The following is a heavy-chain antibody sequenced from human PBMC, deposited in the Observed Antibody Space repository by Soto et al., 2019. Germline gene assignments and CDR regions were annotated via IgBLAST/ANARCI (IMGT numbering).Heavy chain of an antibody. CDR3: AKVAAMSLRCPVGT. CDR1: RCIYRGAG. D-gene: IGHD3-10*01. V-gene: IGHV3-30*18. CDR2: ISLDGSNA. J-gene: IGHJ1*01. Sequence: LRLSGAACRCIYRGAGRLCIRQTPGMGLEWVAVISLDGSNAYYTDSVKGRFTISRDNSRDTLYLQMNRLRGDDTAVYYCAKVAAMSLRCPVGTGGQGTRV.